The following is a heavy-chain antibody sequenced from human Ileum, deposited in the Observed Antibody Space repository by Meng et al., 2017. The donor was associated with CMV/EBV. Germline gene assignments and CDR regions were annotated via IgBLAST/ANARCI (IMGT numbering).Heavy chain of an antibody. D-gene: IGHD2-8*01. V-gene: IGHV3-30*02. J-gene: IGHJ4*02. CDR1: GLTFTNHG. CDR2: IRSDGSDK. CDR3: AKDKGVSFFDY. Sequence: GESLRLSCATSGLTFTNHGMHWLRQAPGKGLEWVSFIRSDGSDKYYIDSVKGRFTISRDNSQNTVYLQMNSLRPDDTAVYYCAKDKGVSFFDYWGQGTLVTVSS.